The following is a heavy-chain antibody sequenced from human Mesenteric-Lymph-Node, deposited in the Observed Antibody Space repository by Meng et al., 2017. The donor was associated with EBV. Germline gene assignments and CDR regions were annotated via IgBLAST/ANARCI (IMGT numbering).Heavy chain of an antibody. J-gene: IGHJ6*02. CDR3: AKGGFRGLLSNYYGMDV. V-gene: IGHV3-23*04. CDR2: ISASGGST. Sequence: EVQLVESXXXXVXXGGXLRLSCSASGFTFCSYAMSWVRQAPGKGLEWVSAISASGGSTYYADSVKGRFTISRDNSKKTLYLQMNSLRAEDTAVYYCAKGGFRGLLSNYYGMDVWGQGTTVPSP. CDR1: GFTFCSYA. D-gene: IGHD3-10*01.